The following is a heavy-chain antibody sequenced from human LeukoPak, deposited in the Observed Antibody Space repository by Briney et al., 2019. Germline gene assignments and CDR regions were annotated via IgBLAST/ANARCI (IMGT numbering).Heavy chain of an antibody. CDR3: ARDSSGDYNSH. Sequence: ASVKVSCKASGYTFTDYYIHWVRLAPGQGLEWMGWINPKSGDTHLVQKFQGRVTMTRDTSIRTAYMEMTTLTSDDTSVYFCARDSSGDYNSHWGQGTLVTVS. CDR1: GYTFTDYY. V-gene: IGHV1-2*02. D-gene: IGHD5-24*01. J-gene: IGHJ4*02. CDR2: INPKSGDT.